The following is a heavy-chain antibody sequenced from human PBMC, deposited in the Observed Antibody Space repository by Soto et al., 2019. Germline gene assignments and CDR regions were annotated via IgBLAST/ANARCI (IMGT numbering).Heavy chain of an antibody. Sequence: PGGSLRLSCAASGFTFSSYGMHWVRQAPGKGLEWVAVISYDGSNKYYADSVKGRFTISRDNSKNTLYLQMNSLRAEDTAVYYCAKGVVEMATTALQPTDYWGQGTLVTVSS. CDR2: ISYDGSNK. D-gene: IGHD1-1*01. V-gene: IGHV3-30*18. CDR1: GFTFSSYG. J-gene: IGHJ4*02. CDR3: AKGVVEMATTALQPTDY.